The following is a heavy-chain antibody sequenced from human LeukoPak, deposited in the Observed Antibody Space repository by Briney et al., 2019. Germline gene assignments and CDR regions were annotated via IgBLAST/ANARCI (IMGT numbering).Heavy chain of an antibody. Sequence: GGSLRLSCAASGFTFSNYWMHWVRQAPGKGLVWVSRISSDGSTATYADSVKGRFTTSRDNAKKTLYVQMNSLRAEDTAVYYCAREVGGNLGDAFDIWGQGTMVTVSS. CDR1: GFTFSNYW. D-gene: IGHD4-23*01. V-gene: IGHV3-74*03. J-gene: IGHJ3*02. CDR2: ISSDGSTA. CDR3: AREVGGNLGDAFDI.